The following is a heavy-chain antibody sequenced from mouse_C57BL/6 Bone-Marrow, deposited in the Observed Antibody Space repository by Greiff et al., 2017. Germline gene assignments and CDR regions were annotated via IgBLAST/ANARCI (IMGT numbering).Heavy chain of an antibody. CDR2: INPSSGYT. CDR1: GYTFTSYT. J-gene: IGHJ3*01. Sequence: VQLVESGAELARPGASVKMSCKASGYTFTSYTMHWVKQRPGQGLEWIGYINPSSGYTKYNQKFKDKATLTADKSSSTAYMQLSSLTSEDSAVYYCARYDYDWFAYWGQGTLVTVSA. CDR3: ARYDYDWFAY. V-gene: IGHV1-4*01. D-gene: IGHD2-4*01.